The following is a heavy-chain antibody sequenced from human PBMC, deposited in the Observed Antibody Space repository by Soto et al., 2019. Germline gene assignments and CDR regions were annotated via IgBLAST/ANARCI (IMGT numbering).Heavy chain of an antibody. D-gene: IGHD3-9*01. Sequence: ASVTVSCKACGYCLTGHYMHWVGQVAGKRVEGLEWLKSDNGGAHYAPKSRGRGTFTRDTSNTTAYMEVSELRSEDTAVYFCARDIGPLGAGGPCPRYGLDFWGQGTTVTVSS. CDR1: GYCLTGHY. V-gene: IGHV1-2*02. J-gene: IGHJ6*02. CDR2: LKSDNGGA. CDR3: ARDIGPLGAGGPCPRYGLDF.